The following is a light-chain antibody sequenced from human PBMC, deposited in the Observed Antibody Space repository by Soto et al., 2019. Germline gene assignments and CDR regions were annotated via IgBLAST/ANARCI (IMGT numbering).Light chain of an antibody. CDR2: SNN. CDR1: SPNIGSNT. V-gene: IGLV1-44*01. J-gene: IGLJ1*01. CDR3: AAWDDSLNGFYV. Sequence: QSVLTQPPSASGTPGQRVAISCSGSSPNIGSNTVNWYQQFPETAPKLLIYSNNQRPSGVPDRFSGSKSGTSASLAISGLQSEDEADYYCAAWDDSLNGFYVFGTGTKLTVL.